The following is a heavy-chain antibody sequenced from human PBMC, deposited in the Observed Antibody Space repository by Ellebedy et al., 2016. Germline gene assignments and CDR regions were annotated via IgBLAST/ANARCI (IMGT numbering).Heavy chain of an antibody. V-gene: IGHV3-30-3*01. J-gene: IGHJ4*02. Sequence: GESLKISXVGSGFTFNDYAMHWVRQAPGKGLEWVAVISYDGSKKYYADSVKGRFTISRDNSKNTLHLQMNSLRREDTAVYYWAREGYCTTTNCYRGRPPPDYWGQGTLVTVSS. CDR1: GFTFNDYA. CDR2: ISYDGSKK. CDR3: AREGYCTTTNCYRGRPPPDY. D-gene: IGHD2-2*01.